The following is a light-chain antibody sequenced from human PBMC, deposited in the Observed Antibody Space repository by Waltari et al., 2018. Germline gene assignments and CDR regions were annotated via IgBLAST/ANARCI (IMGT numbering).Light chain of an antibody. Sequence: QSVLTQPPSTSGTPGQRVTISCSGSNSNTGSYTVNWYQQLPGTAPKLLSYSNNRRPSGVPVRFSGSKSGTSASLAISGLQSEDEADYYCASWDDSLNGGVFGGGTKLTVL. V-gene: IGLV1-44*01. CDR2: SNN. CDR1: NSNTGSYT. CDR3: ASWDDSLNGGV. J-gene: IGLJ2*01.